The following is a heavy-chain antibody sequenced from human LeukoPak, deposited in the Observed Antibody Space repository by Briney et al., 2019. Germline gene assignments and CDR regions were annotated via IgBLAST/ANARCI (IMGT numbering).Heavy chain of an antibody. D-gene: IGHD1-26*01. Sequence: GGSLRLYCAASGFTFSSYAISWVRQAPGKGLEWVSAIKSDGGRTYYADSVKGRFTISRDNSRNTVSVQMNSLRAEDTALYYCAKESPYSVGGTGRVYYFDYWGQGILVTVSP. CDR3: AKESPYSVGGTGRVYYFDY. V-gene: IGHV3-23*01. CDR1: GFTFSSYA. CDR2: IKSDGGRT. J-gene: IGHJ4*02.